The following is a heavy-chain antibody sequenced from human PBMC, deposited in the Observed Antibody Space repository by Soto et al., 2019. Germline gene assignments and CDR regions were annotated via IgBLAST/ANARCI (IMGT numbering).Heavy chain of an antibody. V-gene: IGHV3-7*03. Sequence: GGSLRLSCAASGFNFNRDWMSWVRQVPGKGLEWVATINQDVSEKYYVDSVKGRFTISRDDAKNSLYLQMSSLRVDDTAVYFCAKDRFGIVGPVDYWGQGTLVTVSS. CDR1: GFNFNRDW. CDR3: AKDRFGIVGPVDY. CDR2: INQDVSEK. D-gene: IGHD1-26*01. J-gene: IGHJ4*02.